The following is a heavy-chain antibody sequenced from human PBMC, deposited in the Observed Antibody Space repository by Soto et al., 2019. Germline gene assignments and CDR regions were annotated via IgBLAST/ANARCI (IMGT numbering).Heavy chain of an antibody. J-gene: IGHJ6*02. Sequence: SETLSLTCTVSGGSISSGDYYWSWIRQPPGKGLEWIGYIYYSGSTYYNPSLKSRVTISVDTSKNQFSLKLSSVTAADTAVYYCARENRDTMVRGVRSPYYYGMDVWGQGTTVTVSS. CDR2: IYYSGST. CDR3: ARENRDTMVRGVRSPYYYGMDV. CDR1: GGSISSGDYY. D-gene: IGHD3-10*01. V-gene: IGHV4-30-4*01.